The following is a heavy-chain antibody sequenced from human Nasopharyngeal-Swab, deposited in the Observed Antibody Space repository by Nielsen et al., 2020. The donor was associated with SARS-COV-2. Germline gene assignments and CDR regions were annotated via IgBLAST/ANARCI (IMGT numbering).Heavy chain of an antibody. CDR3: ARRHYDILTGYSHHYYYYMDV. CDR1: GGSISGYY. J-gene: IGHJ6*03. D-gene: IGHD3-9*01. Sequence: GSLRLSCSVSGGSISGYYWSWIRQAPGKGLEWIGYIHYSGSTNYNPSLKSRVTISVDTSKNQFSLKLGSVTAADTAVYYCARRHYDILTGYSHHYYYYMDVWGKGTTVTVSS. V-gene: IGHV4-59*08. CDR2: IHYSGST.